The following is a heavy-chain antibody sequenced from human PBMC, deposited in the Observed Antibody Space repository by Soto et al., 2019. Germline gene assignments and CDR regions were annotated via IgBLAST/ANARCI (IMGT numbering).Heavy chain of an antibody. J-gene: IGHJ4*02. D-gene: IGHD6-6*01. CDR2: IYPGDSDT. CDR3: ARTSSSSVCSDY. CDR1: EDSFFTYG. V-gene: IGHV5-51*07. Sequence: SLTVLCKGAEDSFFTYGSGVVQEMPGKGLEWMGIIYPGDSDTRYSPSFQGQVTISADKSISTAYLQWSSLKASDTGMYYCARTSSSSVCSDYWGQGTPVTV.